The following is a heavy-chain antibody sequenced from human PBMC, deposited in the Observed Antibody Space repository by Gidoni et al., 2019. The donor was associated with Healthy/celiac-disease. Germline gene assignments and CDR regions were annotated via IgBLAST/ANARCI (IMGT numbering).Heavy chain of an antibody. V-gene: IGHV4-31*03. J-gene: IGHJ5*02. CDR2: IYYSRST. D-gene: IGHD1-26*01. Sequence: QVQLQESGPGLVKPSQTLSLTCTVSGGSISSGGYYWSWLRQHPGKGRAWVGYIYYSRSTYYNPSLKSRVPISVDTSKTPFSLKLSSVTAADTAVYYCARDSGSYYNWFDPWGQGTLVTVSS. CDR3: ARDSGSYYNWFDP. CDR1: GGSISSGGYY.